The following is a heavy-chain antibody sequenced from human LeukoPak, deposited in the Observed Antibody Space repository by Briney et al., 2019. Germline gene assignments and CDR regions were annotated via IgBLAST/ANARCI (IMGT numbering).Heavy chain of an antibody. D-gene: IGHD2-2*01. J-gene: IGHJ4*02. CDR1: GFTFSDYS. CDR3: ARGRTVVVPAANDY. CDR2: INSDGKTT. V-gene: IGHV3-48*04. Sequence: GGSLRLSCAASGFTFSDYSMNWVRQAPGKGLEDLSYINSDGKTTWYADSVKGRFTISRDNAKNTLYLRMSSLRAEDTAVYYCARGRTVVVPAANDYWGQGTLVTVSS.